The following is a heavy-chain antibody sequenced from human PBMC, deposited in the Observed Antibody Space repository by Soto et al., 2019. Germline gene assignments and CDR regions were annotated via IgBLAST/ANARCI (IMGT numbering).Heavy chain of an antibody. V-gene: IGHV1-18*01. CDR1: GYTFTSYG. J-gene: IGHJ6*02. CDR2: ISAYNGNT. CDR3: ARSRAAAVYYYGMDV. D-gene: IGHD6-13*01. Sequence: GASVKVSCKASGYTFTSYGISWVRQAPGQGLEWMGWISAYNGNTNYAQKLQGRVTMTTDTSTSTAYMELRSLRSDDTAVYYCARSRAAAVYYYGMDVWGQGTTVTVSS.